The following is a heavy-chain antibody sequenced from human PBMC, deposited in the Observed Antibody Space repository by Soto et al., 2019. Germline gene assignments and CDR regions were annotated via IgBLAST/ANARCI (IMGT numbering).Heavy chain of an antibody. CDR3: ARELLHQDSGNYYYYGMDV. Sequence: SVKVSCKASGGTFSSCASSWVRQAPGQGVEWMGGIIPIFGTANCAQKFQGRVTITADESTSTAYMELSSLRSEDTAVYYCARELLHQDSGNYYYYGMDVWGQGTTVTVSS. V-gene: IGHV1-69*13. D-gene: IGHD5-12*01. CDR1: GGTFSSCA. J-gene: IGHJ6*01. CDR2: IIPIFGTA.